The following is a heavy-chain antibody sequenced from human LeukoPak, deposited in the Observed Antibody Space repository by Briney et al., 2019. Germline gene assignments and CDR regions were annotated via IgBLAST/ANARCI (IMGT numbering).Heavy chain of an antibody. CDR3: VGYTSGWYVNY. CDR2: ILSSGGRT. D-gene: IGHD6-19*01. V-gene: IGHV3-23*01. J-gene: IGHJ4*02. Sequence: GGSLRFSCAASGFTFSAYAMSWVRQAPGKGLEWVSVILSSGGRTFYADSVKGRVTISRDNSKNTLYLQMNSLRAEDTAIYYSVGYTSGWYVNYWGQGTLVTVSS. CDR1: GFTFSAYA.